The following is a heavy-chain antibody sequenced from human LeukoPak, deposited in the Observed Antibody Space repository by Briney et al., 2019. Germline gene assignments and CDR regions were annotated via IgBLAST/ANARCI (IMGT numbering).Heavy chain of an antibody. CDR3: ARDSLNY. Sequence: GGSLRLSCVASGFGLSGITMNWVRQAPGKGLEWVAVISYDGSNKYYADSVKGRFTISRDNSKNTLYLQMNSLRAEDTAVYYCARDSLNYWGQGTLVTVSS. CDR1: GFGLSGIT. D-gene: IGHD2-8*01. CDR2: ISYDGSNK. J-gene: IGHJ4*02. V-gene: IGHV3-30-3*01.